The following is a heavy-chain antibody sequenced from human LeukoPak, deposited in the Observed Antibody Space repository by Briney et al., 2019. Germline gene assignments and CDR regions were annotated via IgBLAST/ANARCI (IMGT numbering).Heavy chain of an antibody. J-gene: IGHJ3*02. Sequence: SETLSLICTVSGGSISSYYWSWIRQPPGKGLEWIGYIYYSGSTNYNPSLKSRVTISVDTSKNQFSLKLSSVTAADTAVYYCARSSGYDYDAFDIWGQGTMVTVSS. CDR1: GGSISSYY. CDR3: ARSSGYDYDAFDI. D-gene: IGHD5-12*01. V-gene: IGHV4-59*01. CDR2: IYYSGST.